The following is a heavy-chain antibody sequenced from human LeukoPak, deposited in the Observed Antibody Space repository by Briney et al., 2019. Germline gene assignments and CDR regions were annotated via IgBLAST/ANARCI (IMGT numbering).Heavy chain of an antibody. D-gene: IGHD6-13*01. J-gene: IGHJ1*01. CDR2: INPNSGGT. CDR3: TRVIAAVGREYFQE. Sequence: GASVKVSCKASGYTFTGYYMHWVRQAPGQGLEWMGWINPNSGGTNYAQKFQGRVTMTRDTSISTAYMELSRLRSDDTAVYYCTRVIAAVGREYFQEWGQGTLVTVSS. V-gene: IGHV1-2*02. CDR1: GYTFTGYY.